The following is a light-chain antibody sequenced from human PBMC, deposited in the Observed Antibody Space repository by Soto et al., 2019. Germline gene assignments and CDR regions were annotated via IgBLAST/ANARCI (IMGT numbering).Light chain of an antibody. CDR2: AAS. Sequence: DIQMTQSPSTLSASVGDRVTINCRASQNISTWLAWSQQKPGKAPKFLIYAASTLQSGVPSRFSGSGSGTDFTLTINSLQPEDFATYYCQQTNTFPRTFGQGTKVDIK. CDR1: QNISTW. J-gene: IGKJ1*01. V-gene: IGKV1-12*01. CDR3: QQTNTFPRT.